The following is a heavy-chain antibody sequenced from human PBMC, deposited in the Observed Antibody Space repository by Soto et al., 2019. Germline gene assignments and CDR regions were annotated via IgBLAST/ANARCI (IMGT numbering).Heavy chain of an antibody. CDR1: GGSISSSTYY. CDR2: FFIGGNT. D-gene: IGHD3-22*01. J-gene: IGHJ1*01. Sequence: SETLSLTCTVSGGSISSSTYYWGWMRQPPGKGLEWIASFFIGGNTYYNPSLKSRVTISVDTSNNQFSLKLSSVTAADTAVYYCASFYYYDSSGYYYRFEYFQHWGQGTLVTVSS. V-gene: IGHV4-39*01. CDR3: ASFYYYDSSGYYYRFEYFQH.